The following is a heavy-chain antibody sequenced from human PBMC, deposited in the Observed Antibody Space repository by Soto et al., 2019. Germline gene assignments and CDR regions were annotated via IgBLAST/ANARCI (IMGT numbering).Heavy chain of an antibody. CDR2: IYRNGGT. V-gene: IGHV4-30-2*01. CDR1: GGSISDGSHS. D-gene: IGHD2-21*02. Sequence: QLQLQESGSGLVKPSQTLSLTCAVSGGSISDGSHSWNWIRQPPGKGLEWVGYIYRNGGTFYNPSLESPCTISLRRSTNHFSLRLTSLPAAATALYYCARGLLTPIGGTLDAFDIWGPGRMVTVS. CDR3: ARGLLTPIGGTLDAFDI. J-gene: IGHJ3*02.